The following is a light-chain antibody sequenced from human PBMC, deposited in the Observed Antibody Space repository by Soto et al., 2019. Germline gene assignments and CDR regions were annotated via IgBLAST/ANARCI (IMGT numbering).Light chain of an antibody. CDR2: AAS. CDR1: QSISSY. Sequence: IQMTPSPSSLSASVVDRVTITCRASQSISSYLNWYQQKPGKAPKLLIYAASSLQSGVPSRFSGSGSGTEFTLTISSLQPDDFATYYCQQYHTSSITFGQGTRLEIK. CDR3: QQYHTSSIT. J-gene: IGKJ5*01. V-gene: IGKV1-39*01.